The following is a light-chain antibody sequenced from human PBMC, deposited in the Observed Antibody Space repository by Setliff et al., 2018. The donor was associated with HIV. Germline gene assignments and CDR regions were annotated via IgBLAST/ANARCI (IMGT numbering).Light chain of an antibody. CDR3: CSNTGSNTYV. CDR2: QAS. V-gene: IGLV2-23*01. J-gene: IGLJ1*01. CDR1: SGDVGRYNL. Sequence: QSALAQPASVSGSPGQSITISCTGTSGDVGRYNLVPWYQQQPGKPPKLMIYQASKRPSGVSNRFSGSKSGNTASLTISGLQAEDEADYYCCSNTGSNTYVFGTGTKVT.